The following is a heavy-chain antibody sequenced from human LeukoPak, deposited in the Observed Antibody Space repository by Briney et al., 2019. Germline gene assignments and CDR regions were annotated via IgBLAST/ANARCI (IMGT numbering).Heavy chain of an antibody. Sequence: SVKVSCKASGGTFSSYAISWVRQAPGQGLEWMGGIIPIFGTANYAQKFQGRVTITTDESTSTAYMELSSLRSEDTAVYYCARPGRDGYNFGYFDYWGQGTLATVSS. CDR3: ARPGRDGYNFGYFDY. CDR1: GGTFSSYA. V-gene: IGHV1-69*05. D-gene: IGHD5-24*01. CDR2: IIPIFGTA. J-gene: IGHJ4*02.